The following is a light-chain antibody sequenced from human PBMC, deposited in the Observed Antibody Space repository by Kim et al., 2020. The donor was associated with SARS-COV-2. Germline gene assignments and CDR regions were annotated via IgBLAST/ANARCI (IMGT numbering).Light chain of an antibody. V-gene: IGKV1-5*01. Sequence: SASVGDRVTITCRASQSISSWLAWYQQKPGKAPNLLIYHASSLESGVPSRFSGSGSGTEFTLTISSLQPDDSATYYCQQHNSYPCTFGGGTKLEIK. J-gene: IGKJ4*01. CDR3: QQHNSYPCT. CDR1: QSISSW. CDR2: HAS.